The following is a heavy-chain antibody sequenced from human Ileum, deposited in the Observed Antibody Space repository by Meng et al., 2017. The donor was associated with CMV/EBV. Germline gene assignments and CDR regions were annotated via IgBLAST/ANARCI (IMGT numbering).Heavy chain of an antibody. D-gene: IGHD5-18*01. CDR1: GFSLSSGGVG. CDR3: AHNTPSRFNY. V-gene: IGHV2-5*02. Sequence: QITLKESGPTVVKPTQTLTLTCTFSGFSLSSGGVGVGWIRQPPGKALEWLALISWDDDTRYSPSLKTRLTITKDTPKNQVVLTMTNMDPVDTATYYCAHNTPSRFNYWGQGTLVTVSS. J-gene: IGHJ4*02. CDR2: ISWDDDT.